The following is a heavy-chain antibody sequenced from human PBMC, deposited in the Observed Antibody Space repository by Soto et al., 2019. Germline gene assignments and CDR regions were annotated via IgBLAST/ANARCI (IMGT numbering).Heavy chain of an antibody. J-gene: IGHJ4*02. CDR1: GFTFSIYG. CDR2: ISSRGTSI. D-gene: IGHD3-10*01. CDR3: ARVTSNYYNASDY. V-gene: IGHV3-48*02. Sequence: EVQLVESGGGLVQPGGSLRLSCAASGFTFSIYGMNWVRQAPGKGLEWLSYISSRGTSIYYADSVKGRFTISRDNAKKSLYLQMNSLRDEDTAGYYCARVTSNYYNASDYWGQGTLVTVAT.